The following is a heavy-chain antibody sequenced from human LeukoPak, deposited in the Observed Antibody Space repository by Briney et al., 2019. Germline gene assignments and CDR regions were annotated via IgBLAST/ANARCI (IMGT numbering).Heavy chain of an antibody. D-gene: IGHD3-16*02. V-gene: IGHV4-34*01. CDR2: INHSGST. Sequence: SETLSLTCTVSGGSISSYYWSWIRQPPGKGLEWIGEINHSGSTNYNPSLKSRVTISVDTSKNQFSLKLSSVTAADTAVYYCARHYYDYVWGSYRSAWFDPWGQGTLVTVSS. J-gene: IGHJ5*02. CDR1: GGSISSYY. CDR3: ARHYYDYVWGSYRSAWFDP.